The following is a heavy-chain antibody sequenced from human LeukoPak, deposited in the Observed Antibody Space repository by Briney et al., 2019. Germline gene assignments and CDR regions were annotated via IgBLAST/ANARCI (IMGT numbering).Heavy chain of an antibody. D-gene: IGHD1-26*01. Sequence: SETLSLTCAVYGGSFSGYYWSWIRQPPGKGLEWIGEINHSGSTNYNPSLKSRVTISVDTSQNQFSLKLSSVTAADTAVYYCARGIVGATRFDYWGQGTLVTVSS. CDR1: GGSFSGYY. CDR3: ARGIVGATRFDY. J-gene: IGHJ4*02. V-gene: IGHV4-34*01. CDR2: INHSGST.